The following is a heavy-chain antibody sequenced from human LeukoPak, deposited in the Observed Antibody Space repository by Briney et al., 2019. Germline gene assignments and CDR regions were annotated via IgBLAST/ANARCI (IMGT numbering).Heavy chain of an antibody. CDR1: GGSISSSSYY. Sequence: PSETLSLTCTASGGSISSSSYYWGWVRQPPGKGLEWIGSIYYSGSTYYNPSLKSRVTISVDTSKNQFSLKLSSVTAADTAVYYCARDYGDLNYWGQGTLVTVSS. CDR3: ARDYGDLNY. D-gene: IGHD4-17*01. V-gene: IGHV4-39*01. CDR2: IYYSGST. J-gene: IGHJ4*02.